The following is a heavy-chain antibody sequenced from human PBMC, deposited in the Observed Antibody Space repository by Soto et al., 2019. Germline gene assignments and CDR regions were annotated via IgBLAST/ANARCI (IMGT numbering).Heavy chain of an antibody. J-gene: IGHJ4*02. Sequence: SETLSLTCAVSGGSISSSNWWSWVRQPPGKGLEWIGEIYHSGSTNYNPSLKSRVTISVDKSKNQFSLKLSSVTAADTAVYYCAREGYSSGWWHYFDYWGQGTLVTVSS. V-gene: IGHV4-4*02. D-gene: IGHD6-19*01. CDR1: GGSISSSNW. CDR3: AREGYSSGWWHYFDY. CDR2: IYHSGST.